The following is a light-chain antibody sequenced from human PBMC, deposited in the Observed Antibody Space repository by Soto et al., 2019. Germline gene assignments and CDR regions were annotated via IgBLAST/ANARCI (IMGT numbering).Light chain of an antibody. Sequence: QSVLTQPASVSGSPGQSITISCTGTSXDVGGYDYVSWYQLHPGKAPKLMVFEVSNRPSGVSYRFSGSKSGNTASLTISGLQAEDEADYFCSSYSISTAYLFGTGTKVT. J-gene: IGLJ1*01. V-gene: IGLV2-14*01. CDR2: EVS. CDR3: SSYSISTAYL. CDR1: SXDVGGYDY.